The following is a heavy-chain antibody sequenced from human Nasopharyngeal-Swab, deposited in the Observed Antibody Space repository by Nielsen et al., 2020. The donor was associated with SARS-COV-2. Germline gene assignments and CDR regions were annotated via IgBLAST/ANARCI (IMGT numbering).Heavy chain of an antibody. CDR2: IISIFGTA. J-gene: IGHJ6*02. D-gene: IGHD1-14*01. V-gene: IGHV1-69*13. CDR1: GCTFSSYA. CDR3: ANDLHPTSRNHRGMDV. Sequence: SVKVSCKASGCTFSSYAISWVRQAPGQGLEWMGRIISIFGTANCAQKFQGRVTITADESTSTAYMELSSLRSEDTAVYYCANDLHPTSRNHRGMDVWGQGTTVTVSS.